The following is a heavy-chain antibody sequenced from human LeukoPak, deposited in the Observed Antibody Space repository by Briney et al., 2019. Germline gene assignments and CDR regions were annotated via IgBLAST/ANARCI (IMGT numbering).Heavy chain of an antibody. Sequence: GESLRLSCAASGLDVSDNYMTWVRQAPGKGLEWVSVIYSGGNTYYADSMKGRFTISRDSAKNTLYLQMNSLRPEDTAVYFCARDFGGLDYWGQGTLVTVSS. D-gene: IGHD4-23*01. CDR2: IYSGGNT. V-gene: IGHV3-66*02. CDR1: GLDVSDNY. J-gene: IGHJ4*02. CDR3: ARDFGGLDY.